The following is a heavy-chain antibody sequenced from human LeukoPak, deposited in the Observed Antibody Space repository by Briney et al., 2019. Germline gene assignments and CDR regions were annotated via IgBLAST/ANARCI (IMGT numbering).Heavy chain of an antibody. Sequence: SETLSLTCTVSGGSISSYYWSWIRQPPGKGLEWIGYIYYSGSTNYNPSLKSRVTISVDTSKNQFSLKLSSVTAADTAVYYCARGDYYGSGSYYNPGDYYGMDVGGKGTTVTVSS. V-gene: IGHV4-59*01. D-gene: IGHD3-10*01. CDR2: IYYSGST. J-gene: IGHJ6*04. CDR3: ARGDYYGSGSYYNPGDYYGMDV. CDR1: GGSISSYY.